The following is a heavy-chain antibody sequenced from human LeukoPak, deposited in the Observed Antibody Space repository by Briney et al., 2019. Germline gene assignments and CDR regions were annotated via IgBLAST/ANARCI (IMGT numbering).Heavy chain of an antibody. D-gene: IGHD2-2*01. CDR3: ATLGYCSSTSCYGNWYYYMDV. Sequence: SETLSLTCTVSGYSIISGYYWGWIRQPPGKGLEWIGSIYHSGSTYYNPSLKSRVTISVDTSKNQFSLKLSSVTAADTAVYYCATLGYCSSTSCYGNWYYYMDVWGKGTTVTVSS. J-gene: IGHJ6*03. V-gene: IGHV4-38-2*02. CDR1: GYSIISGYY. CDR2: IYHSGST.